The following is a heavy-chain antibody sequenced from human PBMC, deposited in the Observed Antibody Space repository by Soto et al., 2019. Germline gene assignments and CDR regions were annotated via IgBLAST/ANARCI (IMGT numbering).Heavy chain of an antibody. Sequence: DVHLLESGGGLVQPGGSLRLSCAASGFPFSIYVMTWVRQAPGKGLEWVSAVSGSGTTTYYADSVKGRFSISRDNSKNTLYLQMNNLRVDDTAVYYCAKFEGTARNAFDVWGHGTMVTVSS. CDR1: GFPFSIYV. CDR2: VSGSGTTT. D-gene: IGHD6-6*01. CDR3: AKFEGTARNAFDV. V-gene: IGHV3-23*01. J-gene: IGHJ3*01.